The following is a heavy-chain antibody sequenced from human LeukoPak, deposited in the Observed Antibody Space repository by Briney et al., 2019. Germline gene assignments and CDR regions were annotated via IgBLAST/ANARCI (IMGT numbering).Heavy chain of an antibody. D-gene: IGHD4-17*01. CDR3: ARRRETTVTHFDY. V-gene: IGHV4-39*01. Sequence: SETLSLTCTVSGASISGYYWGWIRQPPGKGLEWIGSIYYSGSTYYNPSLKSRVTISVDTSKNQFSLKLSSVTAADTAVYYCARRRETTVTHFDYWGQGTLVTVSS. CDR1: GASISGYY. J-gene: IGHJ4*02. CDR2: IYYSGST.